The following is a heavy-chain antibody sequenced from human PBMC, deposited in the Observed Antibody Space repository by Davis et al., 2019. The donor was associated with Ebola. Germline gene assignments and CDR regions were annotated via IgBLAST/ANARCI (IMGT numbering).Heavy chain of an antibody. CDR3: ARHLREYTNYGMDV. V-gene: IGHV5-51*01. Sequence: PGGSLRLSCKGSGYSFTRYWIGWVRQPPGKGLEWMGIIYPGDSDTRYSPSFQGQVTISADKSISTAYLQWSSLKASDTAMYYCARHLREYTNYGMDVWGQGTTVTVSS. CDR2: IYPGDSDT. CDR1: GYSFTRYW. J-gene: IGHJ6*02. D-gene: IGHD3-10*01.